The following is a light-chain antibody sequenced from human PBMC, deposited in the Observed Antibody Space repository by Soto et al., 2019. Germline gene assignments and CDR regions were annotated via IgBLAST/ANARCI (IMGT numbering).Light chain of an antibody. CDR1: QSVTVNS. V-gene: IGKV3-20*01. J-gene: IGKJ2*01. Sequence: EILLTQSPSTLSLSPWEGVTLSCRASQSVTVNSLAWYQQKPGQAPRLLIYAASTRAAAVPDRFTGSGSGTDFALTISRLEPEDFAVYYCHHYASSRHTIGQGTKVDIK. CDR2: AAS. CDR3: HHYASSRHT.